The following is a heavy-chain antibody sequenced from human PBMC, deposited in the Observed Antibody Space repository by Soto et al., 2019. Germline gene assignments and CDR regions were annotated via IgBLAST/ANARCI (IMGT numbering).Heavy chain of an antibody. D-gene: IGHD3-10*01. Sequence: GASVKVSCKASGGTFSSYAISWVRQAPGQGLEWMGGIIPIFGTANYAQKFQGRVTITRDTSASTAYMELSSLRSEGTAVYYCARDRVRANDYYYGMDVWGQGTTVTVSS. J-gene: IGHJ6*02. CDR1: GGTFSSYA. V-gene: IGHV1-69*05. CDR3: ARDRVRANDYYYGMDV. CDR2: IIPIFGTA.